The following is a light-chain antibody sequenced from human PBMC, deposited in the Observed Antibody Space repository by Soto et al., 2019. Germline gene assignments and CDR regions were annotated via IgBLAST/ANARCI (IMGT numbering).Light chain of an antibody. V-gene: IGKV1-5*01. Sequence: DIQMTQSPSRLSASVGDRVTITCRASQSIGYWLAWYQQKPGKAPNLLIYAASTLETGVPSRFSGSGFRTEFTLTIASLQPDDSASYYCQHYNSFSKTFGIGTKVEIK. J-gene: IGKJ4*02. CDR1: QSIGYW. CDR3: QHYNSFSKT. CDR2: AAS.